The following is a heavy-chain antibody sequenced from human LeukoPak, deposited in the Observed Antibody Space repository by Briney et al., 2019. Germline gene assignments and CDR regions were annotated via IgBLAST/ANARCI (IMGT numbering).Heavy chain of an antibody. CDR1: GYTFTGYY. J-gene: IGHJ4*02. Sequence: GASVKVSCKASGYTFTGYYMHWVRQAPGQGLEWMGWINPNSGGTNYAQKFQGRVTMTRDTSTSTAYMELSRLRSDDTAVYYCARMYYYDSSGYRYWGQGTLVTVSS. CDR3: ARMYYYDSSGYRY. CDR2: INPNSGGT. D-gene: IGHD3-22*01. V-gene: IGHV1-2*02.